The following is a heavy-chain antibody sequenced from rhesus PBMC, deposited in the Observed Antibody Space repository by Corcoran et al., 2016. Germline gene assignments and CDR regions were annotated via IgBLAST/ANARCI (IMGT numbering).Heavy chain of an antibody. Sequence: QVQLQESGPGLVKPSETLSLTCAVSGYSISSGYGWSWIRQPPGKGLEWTWYIGGRSCNTNDNPSLKSRVTISKDTSKNQFSLKLSAVTAADTAVYYWARDNSGGWYYFDYWGQGVLVTVSS. CDR3: ARDNSGGWYYFDY. V-gene: IGHV4-127*01. D-gene: IGHD6-37*01. J-gene: IGHJ4*01. CDR2: IGGRSCNT. CDR1: GYSISSGYG.